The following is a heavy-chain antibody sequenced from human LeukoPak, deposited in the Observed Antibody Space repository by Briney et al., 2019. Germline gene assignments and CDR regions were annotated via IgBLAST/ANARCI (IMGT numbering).Heavy chain of an antibody. CDR2: INPNSGGT. D-gene: IGHD5-18*01. V-gene: IGHV1-2*06. CDR3: AREGYSYGYERGAYWFDP. J-gene: IGHJ5*02. Sequence: ASVKVSCKASGYTFTGYYIHWVRQAPGQGLEWMGRINPNSGGTNYAQKFQGRVTMTRDTSISTAYMELSRLRSDDTAVYYCAREGYSYGYERGAYWFDPWGQGTLVTVSS. CDR1: GYTFTGYY.